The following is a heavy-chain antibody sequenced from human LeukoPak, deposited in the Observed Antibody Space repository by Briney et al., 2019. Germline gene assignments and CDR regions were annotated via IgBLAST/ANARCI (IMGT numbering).Heavy chain of an antibody. CDR2: ISSDGSST. CDR1: GFTFSSYW. V-gene: IGHV3-74*01. J-gene: IGHJ4*02. D-gene: IGHD1-26*01. Sequence: GGSLRLSCAASGFTFSSYWMHWVRQAPGKGLVWVSRISSDGSSTNYADSVKGRFTISRDNAKNTLYLQMDSLRAEDTAVYYCARVSWGWGQGTLVTVSS. CDR3: ARVSWG.